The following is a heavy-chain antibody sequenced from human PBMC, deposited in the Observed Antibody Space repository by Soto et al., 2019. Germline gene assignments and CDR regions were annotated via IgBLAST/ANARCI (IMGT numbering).Heavy chain of an antibody. CDR3: ARGLIYEQFARQGLDY. CDR1: GYTFTSYD. J-gene: IGHJ4*02. Sequence: ASVKVSCKASGYTFTSYDINWVRQATGQGLEWVGWMNPNSGNTGYAQKFQGRVTMTRNTSISTAYMELSSLRSEDTAVYYCARGLIYEQFARQGLDYWGQGTLVTVSS. CDR2: MNPNSGNT. D-gene: IGHD6-6*01. V-gene: IGHV1-8*01.